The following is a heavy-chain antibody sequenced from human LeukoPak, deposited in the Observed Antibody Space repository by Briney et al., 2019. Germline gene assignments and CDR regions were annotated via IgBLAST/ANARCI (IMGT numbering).Heavy chain of an antibody. CDR2: IYYSGST. J-gene: IGHJ6*03. Sequence: ASETLSLTCTVSGGSISSSSYYWGWIRQPPGKGLEWIGSIYYSGSTNYNPSLKSRVTISVDTSMNQFSLKLSSVTAADAAVYYCARGLSGSEKGPLNRVVRQQKYYYMDVWGKGTTVTVSS. CDR1: GGSISSSSYY. CDR3: ARGLSGSEKGPLNRVVRQQKYYYMDV. V-gene: IGHV4-39*07. D-gene: IGHD3-10*02.